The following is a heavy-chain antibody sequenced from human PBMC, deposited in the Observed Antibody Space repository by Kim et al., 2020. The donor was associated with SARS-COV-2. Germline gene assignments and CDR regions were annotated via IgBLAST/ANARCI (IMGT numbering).Heavy chain of an antibody. J-gene: IGHJ6*02. CDR3: ARDRRWGYCSGGSCYYYGMDV. CDR2: IIPIFGTA. V-gene: IGHV1-69*13. Sequence: SVKVSCKASGGTFSSYAISWVRQAPGQGLEWMGGIIPIFGTANYAQKFQGRVTITADESTSTAYMELSSLRSEDTAVYYCARDRRWGYCSGGSCYYYGMDVWGQGTTVTVSS. D-gene: IGHD2-15*01. CDR1: GGTFSSYA.